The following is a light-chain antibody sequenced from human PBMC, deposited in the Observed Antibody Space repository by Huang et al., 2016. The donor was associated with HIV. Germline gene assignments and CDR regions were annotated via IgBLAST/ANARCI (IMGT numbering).Light chain of an antibody. V-gene: IGKV3-15*01. CDR2: GSS. Sequence: IVMTQSPATLSVSPGERVTLSCRPNRSVSTNLAWYQQRPGQAPRLLIYGSSTRAPGVPARFSGSGSGTDFSLTISSLQSEDFALYYCHQYNNWLLSFGGGTRVDI. CDR3: HQYNNWLLS. CDR1: RSVSTN. J-gene: IGKJ4*01.